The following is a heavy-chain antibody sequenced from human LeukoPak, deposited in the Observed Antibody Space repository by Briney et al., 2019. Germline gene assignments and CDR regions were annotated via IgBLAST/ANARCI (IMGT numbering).Heavy chain of an antibody. V-gene: IGHV3-21*01. J-gene: IGHJ3*02. D-gene: IGHD3-22*01. Sequence: GGSLRLSCAASGFTFSSYSMNWVRQAPGKGLEWVSSISSSSSYIYYADSVKGRFTISRDNSKNTLYLQMNSLRAEDTAVYYCARDLSYYDSSGETDAFDIWGQGTMVTVSS. CDR3: ARDLSYYDSSGETDAFDI. CDR1: GFTFSSYS. CDR2: ISSSSSYI.